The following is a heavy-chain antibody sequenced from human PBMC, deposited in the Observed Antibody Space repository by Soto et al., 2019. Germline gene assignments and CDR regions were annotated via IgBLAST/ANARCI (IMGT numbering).Heavy chain of an antibody. CDR3: AKDGAGLYYYYGMDV. CDR2: ISGSGGST. V-gene: IGHV3-23*01. Sequence: PGGSLRLSCAASGFTFSSYAMSWVRQAPGKGLEWVSAISGSGGSTYYADSVKGRFTISRDNSKNTLYLQMNSLRAEDTAVYYCAKDGAGLYYYYGMDVWGKGTTVTVSS. J-gene: IGHJ6*04. D-gene: IGHD6-13*01. CDR1: GFTFSSYA.